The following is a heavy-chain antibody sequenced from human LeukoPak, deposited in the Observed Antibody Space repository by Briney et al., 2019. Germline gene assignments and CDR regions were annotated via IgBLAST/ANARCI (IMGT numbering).Heavy chain of an antibody. CDR1: GFTFNSYW. CDR2: ISVSGGNT. Sequence: PGGSLRLSCAASGFTFNSYWMSWVRQAPGEGLEWVSGISVSGGNTHYADSVKGRFTISRDNSKNTLYLQMNSLRAEDTAVYHCAKGWGYCSGGTCYSYYYYGMDVWGRGTTVSVPS. J-gene: IGHJ6*01. D-gene: IGHD2-15*01. CDR3: AKGWGYCSGGTCYSYYYYGMDV. V-gene: IGHV3-23*01.